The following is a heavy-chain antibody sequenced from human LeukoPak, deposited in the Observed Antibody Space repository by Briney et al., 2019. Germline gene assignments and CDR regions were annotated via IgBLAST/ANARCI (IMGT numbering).Heavy chain of an antibody. V-gene: IGHV3-30*02. Sequence: GGSLRLPCAASGFTFSSYGMHWVRQAPGKGLEWVAFIRYDGSNKYYADSVKGRFTISRDNSKNTLYLQMNSLRAEDTAVYYCAKDHDYYFDYWGQGTLVTVSS. CDR2: IRYDGSNK. D-gene: IGHD2-21*02. CDR1: GFTFSSYG. CDR3: AKDHDYYFDY. J-gene: IGHJ4*02.